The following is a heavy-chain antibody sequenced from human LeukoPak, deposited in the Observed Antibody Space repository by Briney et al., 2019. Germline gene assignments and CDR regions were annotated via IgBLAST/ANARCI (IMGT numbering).Heavy chain of an antibody. CDR3: AKGHYYDIVVVPAAPFDY. CDR1: GFTFSSYA. V-gene: IGHV3-23*01. Sequence: GGSLRLSCAASGFTFSSYAMSWVRQAPGKGLEWVSAISGSGGSTYYADSVKGRFTISRDNSKNTLYLQMNSLRAEDTAVYYCAKGHYYDIVVVPAAPFDYWGQGTLVTVSS. J-gene: IGHJ4*02. D-gene: IGHD2-2*01. CDR2: ISGSGGST.